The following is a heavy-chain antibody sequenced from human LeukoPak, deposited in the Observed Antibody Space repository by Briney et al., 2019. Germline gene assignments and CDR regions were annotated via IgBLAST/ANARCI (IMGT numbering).Heavy chain of an antibody. J-gene: IGHJ4*02. CDR3: ATSNSGPEY. V-gene: IGHV3-7*01. D-gene: IGHD4-23*01. CDR2: IDKDGSEE. CDR1: GLTLSSRW. Sequence: GGSLRLSCSASGLTLSSRWVNWVRQAPGKGLEWVAIIDKDGSEENYVDSARGRFTISRDNAWNLVYLQMNSLRVEDTAVYYRATSNSGPEYWGQGTLVTVSS.